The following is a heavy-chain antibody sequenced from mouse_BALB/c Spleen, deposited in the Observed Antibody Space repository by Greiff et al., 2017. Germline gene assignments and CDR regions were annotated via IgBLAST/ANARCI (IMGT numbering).Heavy chain of an antibody. CDR3: VRDEITTATDAMDY. CDR1: GFTFNTNA. CDR2: IRSKSNNYAT. J-gene: IGHJ4*01. V-gene: IGHV10S3*01. D-gene: IGHD1-2*01. Sequence: TGGGLVQPKGSLKLSCAASGFTFNTNAMNWVRQAPGKGLEWVARIRSKSNNYATYYADSVKDRFTISRDDSQSMLYLQMNNLKTEDTAMYYCVRDEITTATDAMDYWGQGTSVTVSS.